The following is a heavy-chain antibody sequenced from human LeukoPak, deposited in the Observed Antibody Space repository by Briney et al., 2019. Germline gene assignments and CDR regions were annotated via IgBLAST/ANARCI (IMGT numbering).Heavy chain of an antibody. CDR3: ARGSFSADAPLVLDYFHH. Sequence: GASVKVSCKASGYTFSDYYIHWVRQAPGQGLEWMGWINPNSGGTNYAQKFQGRVTMTRDTSISTAYMELSRLKSDDTAVYYCARGSFSADAPLVLDYFHHWGQGTLVTVSS. J-gene: IGHJ1*01. CDR2: INPNSGGT. V-gene: IGHV1-2*02. D-gene: IGHD5-18*01. CDR1: GYTFSDYY.